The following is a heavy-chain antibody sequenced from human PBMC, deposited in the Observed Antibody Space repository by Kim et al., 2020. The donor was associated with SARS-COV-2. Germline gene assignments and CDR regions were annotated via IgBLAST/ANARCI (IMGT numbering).Heavy chain of an antibody. J-gene: IGHJ4*02. CDR3: ARSHGYNFYYFDY. Sequence: GGSLRLSCAASGFTVSSNYMSWVRQAPGKGLEWVSVIYSGVGTYYADSVKGRFTISRDNSKNTLYLQMNSLRAEDTAVYYCARSHGYNFYYFDYWGQGTLVTVSS. CDR1: GFTVSSNY. V-gene: IGHV3-53*01. CDR2: IYSGVGT. D-gene: IGHD5-12*01.